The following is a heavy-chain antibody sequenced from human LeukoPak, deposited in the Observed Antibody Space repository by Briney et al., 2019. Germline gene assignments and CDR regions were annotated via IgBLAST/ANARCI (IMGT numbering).Heavy chain of an antibody. Sequence: ASVKVSCKASGYTFTSYAMHWVRQAPGQRLEWMGWINAGNGNTKYSQKFQGRVTNTRDTSASTAYMELSSLRSEDTAVYYCARDNPYYYDSSGYYPSFEFDYWGQGTLVTVSS. D-gene: IGHD3-22*01. CDR3: ARDNPYYYDSSGYYPSFEFDY. CDR2: INAGNGNT. V-gene: IGHV1-3*01. J-gene: IGHJ4*02. CDR1: GYTFTSYA.